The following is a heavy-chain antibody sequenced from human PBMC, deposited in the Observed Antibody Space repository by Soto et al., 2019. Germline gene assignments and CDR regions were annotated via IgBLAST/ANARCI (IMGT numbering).Heavy chain of an antibody. CDR3: AREASGSYLGPHEAFAI. D-gene: IGHD1-26*01. J-gene: IGHJ3*02. Sequence: SVQVSCQASGGTFSSYAISWVRQAPGQGLEWMGGIIPIFGTANYAQKFQGRVTITADKSTSTAYMELSSLRSEDTAVYYCAREASGSYLGPHEAFAIWGKGTMVTV. CDR2: IIPIFGTA. V-gene: IGHV1-69*06. CDR1: GGTFSSYA.